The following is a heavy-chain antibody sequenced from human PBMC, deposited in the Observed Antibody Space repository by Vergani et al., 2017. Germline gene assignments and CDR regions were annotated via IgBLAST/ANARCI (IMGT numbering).Heavy chain of an antibody. Sequence: QVQLVQSGAEVKKPGASVKVSCKASGYTFTSYGISWVRQAPGQGLEWMGLISAYNGNTNYAQKLQGRVTMTTDTSTSTAYMELRSLRSDDTAVYYWARDMTGGEWPPYGMDVWGQGTTVTVSS. J-gene: IGHJ6*02. CDR3: ARDMTGGEWPPYGMDV. V-gene: IGHV1-18*01. CDR2: ISAYNGNT. CDR1: GYTFTSYG. D-gene: IGHD2-21*01.